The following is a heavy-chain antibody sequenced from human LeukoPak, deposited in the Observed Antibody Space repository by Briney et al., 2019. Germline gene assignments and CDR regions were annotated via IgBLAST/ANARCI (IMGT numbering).Heavy chain of an antibody. V-gene: IGHV3-33*01. D-gene: IGHD2-15*01. Sequence: GGSLRLSCAASGFTFSSYGMPWVRQAPGKGLEWVAVIWYDGSNKYYADSVKGRFTISRDNSKNTLYLQMNSLRAEDTAVYYCATDSGGRYFDYSGQGALVTVSS. CDR1: GFTFSSYG. J-gene: IGHJ4*02. CDR3: ATDSGGRYFDY. CDR2: IWYDGSNK.